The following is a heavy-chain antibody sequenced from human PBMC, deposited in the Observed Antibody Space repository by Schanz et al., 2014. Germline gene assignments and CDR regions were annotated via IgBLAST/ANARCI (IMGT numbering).Heavy chain of an antibody. CDR3: ARIGGSVFDY. Sequence: EVQLLESGGGLVQPGGSLRLSCAASGFTFSSHWMHWVRQDPGKGLVWVARINSVGSNTDYADSVTGRFTISRDNAKNSLYLQMNSLRAEDTAVYYCARIGGSVFDYWAQGTLVTVS. CDR1: GFTFSSHW. J-gene: IGHJ4*02. D-gene: IGHD3-10*01. CDR2: INSVGSNT. V-gene: IGHV3-74*02.